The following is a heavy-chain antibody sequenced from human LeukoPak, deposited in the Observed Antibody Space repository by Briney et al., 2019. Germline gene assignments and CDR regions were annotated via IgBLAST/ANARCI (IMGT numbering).Heavy chain of an antibody. J-gene: IGHJ6*02. CDR2: ISSSSSTI. V-gene: IGHV3-48*02. CDR3: ARGAPVPYYYYGMDV. Sequence: GGSLRLSCAASGFTFSSYSMNWVRQAPGKGLEWVSYISSSSSTIYYADSVKGRFTISRDNAKNSLYLQMNSQRDEDTAVYYCARGAPVPYYYYGMDVWGQGTTVTVSS. CDR1: GFTFSSYS. D-gene: IGHD4/OR15-4a*01.